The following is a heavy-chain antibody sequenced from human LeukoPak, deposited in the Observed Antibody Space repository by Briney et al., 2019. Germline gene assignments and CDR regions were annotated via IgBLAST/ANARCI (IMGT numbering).Heavy chain of an antibody. CDR2: IYNSGHT. D-gene: IGHD4-17*01. Sequence: SETLSLTCTVSGGSISSYYWSWIRQPPGKGLEWIGYIYNSGHTNYNPSLKSRVTISEDTSKNQLSLKLSSVTAADTAVYYCARAAVTTSRYFQHWGQGTLVTVSS. J-gene: IGHJ1*01. CDR1: GGSISSYY. CDR3: ARAAVTTSRYFQH. V-gene: IGHV4-59*01.